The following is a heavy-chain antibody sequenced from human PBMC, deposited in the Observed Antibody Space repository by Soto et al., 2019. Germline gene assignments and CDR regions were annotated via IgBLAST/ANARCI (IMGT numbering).Heavy chain of an antibody. Sequence: SETLSLTCTVSGGSISSYYWSWIRQPPGKGLEWIGYIYYSGSTNYNPSLKSRVTISVDTSKNQFSLKLSSVTAADTAVYYCAREASSGSYYRYWGQGTLVTVSS. CDR2: IYYSGST. J-gene: IGHJ4*02. D-gene: IGHD1-26*01. CDR3: AREASSGSYYRY. V-gene: IGHV4-59*01. CDR1: GGSISSYY.